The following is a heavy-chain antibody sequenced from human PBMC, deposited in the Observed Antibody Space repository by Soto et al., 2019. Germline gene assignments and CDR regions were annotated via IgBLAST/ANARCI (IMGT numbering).Heavy chain of an antibody. CDR2: ISYDGSNK. V-gene: IGHV3-30-3*01. CDR3: ARDLFGYSSAWVFDY. J-gene: IGHJ4*02. D-gene: IGHD6-19*01. Sequence: QVQLVESGGGVVQPGRSLRLSCAASGFTFSSYAMHWVRQAPGKGLEWVAVISYDGSNKYYADSVKGRFTISRDNSKNTLYLQMNSLRAEDTAVYYCARDLFGYSSAWVFDYWGQGTLVTVSS. CDR1: GFTFSSYA.